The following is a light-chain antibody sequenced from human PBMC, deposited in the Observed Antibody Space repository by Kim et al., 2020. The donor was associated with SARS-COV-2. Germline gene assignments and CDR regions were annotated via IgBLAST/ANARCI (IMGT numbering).Light chain of an antibody. CDR1: ERVDTY. V-gene: IGKV1-39*01. CDR2: SAS. Sequence: DIQMTQSPSSLSASVGDRVTITCRASERVDTYVNWYQQKPGKAPNLLIYSASYLQSGVPSRFSGGGSGTEFTLTISSLQPEDYATYFCRQTYSSLTVTFGQGTRLEIK. J-gene: IGKJ5*01. CDR3: RQTYSSLTVT.